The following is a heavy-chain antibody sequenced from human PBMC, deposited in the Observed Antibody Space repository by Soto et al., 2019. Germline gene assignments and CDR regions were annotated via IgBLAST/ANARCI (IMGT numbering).Heavy chain of an antibody. Sequence: GGSISSSSYYWGWIRQPPGKGLEWIGSIYHSGSTYYNPSLKSRVTISVDTSKNQFSLKLSSVTAADTAVYYCARWGGSSGYTYYYYYYGMDVWGQGTTVTVSS. CDR2: IYHSGST. V-gene: IGHV4-39*07. CDR1: GGSISSSSYY. CDR3: ARWGGSSGYTYYYYYYGMDV. D-gene: IGHD3-22*01. J-gene: IGHJ6*02.